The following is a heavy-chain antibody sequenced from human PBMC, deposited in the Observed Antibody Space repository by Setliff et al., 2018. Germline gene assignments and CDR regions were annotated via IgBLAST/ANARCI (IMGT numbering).Heavy chain of an antibody. V-gene: IGHV4-34*01. CDR2: INHSGST. CDR1: GGSFSGYY. CDR3: ARVPNFWSGYLDY. Sequence: SETLSLTCAVYGGSFSGYYWSWIRQPPGKGLEWIGKINHSGSTNYNPSLKSRVAISVDTSKNQFSLKLSSVTAADTAVYYCARVPNFWSGYLDYWGQGTLVTVSS. D-gene: IGHD3-3*01. J-gene: IGHJ4*02.